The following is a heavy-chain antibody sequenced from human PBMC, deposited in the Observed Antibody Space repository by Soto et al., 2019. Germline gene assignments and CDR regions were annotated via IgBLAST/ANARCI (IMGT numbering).Heavy chain of an antibody. CDR1: GGSISTYY. CDR3: ARGGRDGFDI. V-gene: IGHV4-4*07. J-gene: IGHJ3*02. CDR2: VYISGST. Sequence: QVQLQESGPGLVKPSETLSLTCTVSGGSISTYYWNWIRQSAGKGLEWIGRVYISGSTNYHPSLKSRVAMSLDTSNTQFALNVTSVNAADTGVYYCARGGRDGFDIWGHGTMVTVSS.